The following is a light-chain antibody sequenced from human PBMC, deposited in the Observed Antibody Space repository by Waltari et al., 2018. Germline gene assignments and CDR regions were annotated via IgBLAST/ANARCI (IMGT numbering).Light chain of an antibody. V-gene: IGKV4-1*01. CDR3: QQYYSTPYT. Sequence: SFLYSSNNKNDLAWYQHNPRQPPKLLIYWASTRESGVPDRFSGSGSGTDFTLTISSLQAEDVAVYYCQQYYSTPYTFGQGTKLEIK. CDR1: SFLYSSNNKND. CDR2: WAS. J-gene: IGKJ2*01.